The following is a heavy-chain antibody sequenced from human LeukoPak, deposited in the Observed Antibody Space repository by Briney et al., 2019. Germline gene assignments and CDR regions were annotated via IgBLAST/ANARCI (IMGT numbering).Heavy chain of an antibody. CDR2: IYYSGST. Sequence: PSETLSLTCTVSGGSISSSSYYWGWIRQPPGKGLEWIGSIYYSGSTYYNPSLKSRVTISVDTSKNQFSLRLSSVTAADTAVYYCAREVHYYGSGTYFFWFDPWGQGTLVTVSS. D-gene: IGHD3-10*01. J-gene: IGHJ5*02. CDR3: AREVHYYGSGTYFFWFDP. V-gene: IGHV4-39*07. CDR1: GGSISSSSYY.